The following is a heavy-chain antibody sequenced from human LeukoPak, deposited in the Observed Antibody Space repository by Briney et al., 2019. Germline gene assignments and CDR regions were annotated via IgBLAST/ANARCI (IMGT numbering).Heavy chain of an antibody. J-gene: IGHJ4*02. V-gene: IGHV3-30-3*01. Sequence: GGSLRLSCAASGFTFSSYAMHWVRQAPGKGLEWVAVISYDGSNKYYADSVKGRFTTSRDNSKNTLYLQMNSLRAEDTAVYYCARDDSSSWLVGGGFDHWGQGTLVTVSS. CDR2: ISYDGSNK. D-gene: IGHD6-13*01. CDR3: ARDDSSSWLVGGGFDH. CDR1: GFTFSSYA.